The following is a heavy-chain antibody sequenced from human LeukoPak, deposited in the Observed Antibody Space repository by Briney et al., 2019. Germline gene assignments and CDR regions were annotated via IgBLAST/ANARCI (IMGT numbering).Heavy chain of an antibody. CDR3: AHMYNTGRRSAFFDS. V-gene: IGHV2-5*01. Sequence: SGPTLVNPAETLTLTCTFSGFSLLTSNVGVGWIRLPPGKALEWLALVYWNDDKRYSPSLQTRLTVTKAISKNQVVLTMTDTEPMDTGTYYCAHMYNTGRRSAFFDSWGPGFLVTVSS. D-gene: IGHD1-14*01. J-gene: IGHJ4*02. CDR2: VYWNDDK. CDR1: GFSLLTSNVG.